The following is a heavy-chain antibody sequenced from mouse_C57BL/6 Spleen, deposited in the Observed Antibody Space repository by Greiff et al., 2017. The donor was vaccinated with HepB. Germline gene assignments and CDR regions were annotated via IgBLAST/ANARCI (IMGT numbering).Heavy chain of an antibody. Sequence: VQLQQSGPELVKPGASVKISCKASGYTFTDYYMNWVKQSHGKSLEWIGDINPNNGGTSYNQKFKGKATLTVDKTSSTAYMELRSLTSEDSAVYYCARDYYGVDYWGQGTSVTVSS. CDR2: INPNNGGT. J-gene: IGHJ4*01. V-gene: IGHV1-26*01. D-gene: IGHD1-1*01. CDR3: ARDYYGVDY. CDR1: GYTFTDYY.